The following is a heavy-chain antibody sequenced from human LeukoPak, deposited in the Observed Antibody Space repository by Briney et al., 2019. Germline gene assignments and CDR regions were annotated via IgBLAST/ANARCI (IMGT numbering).Heavy chain of an antibody. Sequence: GGSLRLSCAASGFTFSSSAMNWVRQAPGKGLEWVSSINNVASHIYYAHSVKGRFTISRDNAKNSLYLQMNSLRAEDTALYYCAKDATKSDLVGATLEFDYWGQGTLVTVSS. CDR1: GFTFSSSA. CDR2: INNVASHI. CDR3: AKDATKSDLVGATLEFDY. D-gene: IGHD1-26*01. V-gene: IGHV3-21*04. J-gene: IGHJ4*02.